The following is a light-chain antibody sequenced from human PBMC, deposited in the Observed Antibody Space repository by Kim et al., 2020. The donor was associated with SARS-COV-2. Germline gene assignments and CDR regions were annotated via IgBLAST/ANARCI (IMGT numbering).Light chain of an antibody. CDR3: AAWDDSLSGWV. J-gene: IGLJ3*02. Sequence: ELTQPPSASGTPGQRVTISCSGSSSNIGSNYVYWYQQLPGTAPKLLIYRNNQRPSGVPDRFSGSKSGTSATLAISGLRSEDEADYYCAAWDDSLSGWVFGGGTQLTVL. V-gene: IGLV1-47*01. CDR1: SSNIGSNY. CDR2: RNN.